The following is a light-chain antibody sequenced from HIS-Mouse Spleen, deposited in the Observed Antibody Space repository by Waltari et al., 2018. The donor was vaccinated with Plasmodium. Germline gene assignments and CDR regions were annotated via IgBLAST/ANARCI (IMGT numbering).Light chain of an antibody. CDR1: KSVSSSY. V-gene: IGKV3-20*01. J-gene: IGKJ1*01. Sequence: EIVLTQSPGTLSLSPGERATLSCRASKSVSSSYLAWYQQKPGQAPRPLIYGASSRATGIPDRFSGSWSGTDITLTISSLEPEDLAVYYWQQYGSSPWTFGQGTKVEIK. CDR3: QQYGSSPWT. CDR2: GAS.